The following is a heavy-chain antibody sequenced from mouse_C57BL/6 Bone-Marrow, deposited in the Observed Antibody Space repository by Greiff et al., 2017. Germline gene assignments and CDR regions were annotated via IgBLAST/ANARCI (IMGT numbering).Heavy chain of an antibody. J-gene: IGHJ2*01. Sequence: LVESGAELMKPGASVKLSCKATGYTFTGYWIEWVKQRPGHGLEWIGEILPGSGSTNYNEKFKGKATFTADTSSNTAYMQLSSLTTEDSAIYYCARERLDYYGSSYGFDYWGQGTTLTVSS. CDR3: ARERLDYYGSSYGFDY. D-gene: IGHD1-1*01. CDR2: ILPGSGST. CDR1: GYTFTGYW. V-gene: IGHV1-9*01.